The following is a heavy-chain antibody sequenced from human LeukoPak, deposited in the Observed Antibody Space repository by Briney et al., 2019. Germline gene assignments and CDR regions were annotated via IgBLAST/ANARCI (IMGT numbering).Heavy chain of an antibody. V-gene: IGHV4-31*03. CDR3: ARLTYYYDGSGYYANWFDP. CDR2: IYYSGST. Sequence: SQTLSLTCTVTGGSISSGGYYWSWIRQHPGKGLEWIGYIYYSGSTYYNPSLKSRVTISVDTSKNQFSLKLSSVTAADTAVYYCARLTYYYDGSGYYANWFDPWGQGTLVTVSS. J-gene: IGHJ5*02. D-gene: IGHD3-22*01. CDR1: GGSISSGGYY.